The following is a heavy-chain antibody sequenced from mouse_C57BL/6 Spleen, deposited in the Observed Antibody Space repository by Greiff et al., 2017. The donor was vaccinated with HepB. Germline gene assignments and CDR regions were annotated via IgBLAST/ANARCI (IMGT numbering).Heavy chain of an antibody. J-gene: IGHJ4*01. CDR3: ARSSFLYYYAMDY. CDR1: GYTFTSHW. V-gene: IGHV1-61*01. CDR2: IYPSDSET. Sequence: QVQLQQPGAELVRPGSSVKLSCKASGYTFTSHWMDWVKQRPGQGLEWIGNIYPSDSETHYNQKFKDKATLTVDKSSSTAYMQLSSLTSEDSAVYYCARSSFLYYYAMDYWGQGTSVTVSS. D-gene: IGHD1-1*01.